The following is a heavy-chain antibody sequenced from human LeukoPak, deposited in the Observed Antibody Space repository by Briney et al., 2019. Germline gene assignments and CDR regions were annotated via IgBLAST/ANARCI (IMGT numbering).Heavy chain of an antibody. J-gene: IGHJ4*02. Sequence: PGGSLRLSCAASGFTFDDYAMHWVRQAPGKALEWVSGISWNSGSIGYADSVRGRFTISRDNAKNSLYLQMNSLRAEDTALYYCAPGHVLLWFGESKSSPFDYWGQGTLVTVSS. CDR3: APGHVLLWFGESKSSPFDY. CDR1: GFTFDDYA. D-gene: IGHD3-10*01. V-gene: IGHV3-9*01. CDR2: ISWNSGSI.